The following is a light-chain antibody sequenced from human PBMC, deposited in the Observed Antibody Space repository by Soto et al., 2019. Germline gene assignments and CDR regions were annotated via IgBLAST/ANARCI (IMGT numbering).Light chain of an antibody. J-gene: IGKJ1*01. V-gene: IGKV2-30*02. CDR1: QSLIHSDGSTY. CDR3: MQGTHWPWT. Sequence: DVVMTQSPLSLPVTLGQPASISCRSSQSLIHSDGSTYLSWFQQRPGQSPRRLIYEVSDRDSGVADRVSGSESGTDFTLKISRVEAEDVGVYYCMQGTHWPWTFGQGTEVEIK. CDR2: EVS.